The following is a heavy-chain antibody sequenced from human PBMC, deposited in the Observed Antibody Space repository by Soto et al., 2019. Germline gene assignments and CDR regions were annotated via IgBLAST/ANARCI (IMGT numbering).Heavy chain of an antibody. Sequence: ASVKVSCKASGYTFTSHGITWVRQAPGQGLEWMGWISAYNGNTNYAQKLQGRVTMTTDTSTSTAYMELRSLRSDDTAVYYCARDYYYESSGPPGYWGQGTLVTVSS. J-gene: IGHJ4*02. V-gene: IGHV1-18*01. D-gene: IGHD3-22*01. CDR1: GYTFTSHG. CDR2: ISAYNGNT. CDR3: ARDYYYESSGPPGY.